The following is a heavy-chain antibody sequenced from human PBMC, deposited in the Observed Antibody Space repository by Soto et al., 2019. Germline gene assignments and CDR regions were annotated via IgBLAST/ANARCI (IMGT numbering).Heavy chain of an antibody. Sequence: EVQLLESGGGLVQPGGSLRLSCAASGFTFSSYAMSWVRQAPGKGLEWGSAISGSGGSTYYADSVKGRFTISRDNSKNTLYLQMKSLRAEETAVYYCAKVLGGWSDDYWGQGTLVTVSS. J-gene: IGHJ4*02. CDR1: GFTFSSYA. V-gene: IGHV3-23*01. CDR3: AKVLGGWSDDY. CDR2: ISGSGGST. D-gene: IGHD6-19*01.